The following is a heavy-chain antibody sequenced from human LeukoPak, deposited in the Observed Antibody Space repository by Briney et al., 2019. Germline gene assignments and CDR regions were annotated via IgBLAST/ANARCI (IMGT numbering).Heavy chain of an antibody. D-gene: IGHD6-19*01. Sequence: QTLSLTCTVSGGSISSGGYYWSWIRQHPGKGLEWLALIYWDDDKRYSPSLKSRLTITKDTSKNQVVLTMTNMDPVDTATYYCAHNPPQWLVPIFDYWGQGTLVTVSS. CDR1: GGSISSGGYY. J-gene: IGHJ4*02. CDR2: IYWDDDK. CDR3: AHNPPQWLVPIFDY. V-gene: IGHV2-5*08.